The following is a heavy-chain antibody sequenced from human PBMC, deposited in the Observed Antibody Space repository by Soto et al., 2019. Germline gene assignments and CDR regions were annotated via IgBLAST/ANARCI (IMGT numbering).Heavy chain of an antibody. D-gene: IGHD6-19*01. CDR3: AREIGSGWYAYFDY. CDR1: GGSISSYY. Sequence: SDTLSLTCTVSGGSISSYYWSWIWQPPGKGLEWIGYIYYSGSTNYNPSPKSRVTISVDTSKNQFSLKLSSVTAADTAVYYCAREIGSGWYAYFDYWGQGTLVTVSS. V-gene: IGHV4-59*01. CDR2: IYYSGST. J-gene: IGHJ4*02.